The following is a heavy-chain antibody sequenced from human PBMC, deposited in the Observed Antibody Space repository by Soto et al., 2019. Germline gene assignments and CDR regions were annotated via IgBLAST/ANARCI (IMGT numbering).Heavy chain of an antibody. CDR1: GGSISSYY. V-gene: IGHV4-59*01. Sequence: PSETLCVTCTVSGGSISSYYWSWIRQPPGKGLEWIGYIYYSGSTNYNPSLKSRVTISVDTSKNQFSLKLSSVTAADTAVYYCAREGPSDWFDPWGQGTLVTVSS. CDR3: AREGPSDWFDP. J-gene: IGHJ5*02. CDR2: IYYSGST.